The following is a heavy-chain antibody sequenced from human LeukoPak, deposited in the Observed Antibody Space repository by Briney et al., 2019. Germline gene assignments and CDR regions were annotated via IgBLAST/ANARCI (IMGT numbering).Heavy chain of an antibody. J-gene: IGHJ4*02. Sequence: SETLSLTCTVSGGSISSYYWSWIRQPPGKGLEWIGYIYYSGSTNYNPSLKSRVTISVDTSKNQFSLKLSSVTAADTAVYYCARVGMVRGVLFDYWGQGALVTVSS. CDR2: IYYSGST. CDR3: ARVGMVRGVLFDY. CDR1: GGSISSYY. D-gene: IGHD3-10*01. V-gene: IGHV4-59*01.